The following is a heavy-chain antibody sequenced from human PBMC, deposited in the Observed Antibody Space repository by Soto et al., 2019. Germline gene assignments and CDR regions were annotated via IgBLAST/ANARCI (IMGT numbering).Heavy chain of an antibody. CDR3: AKATSWWYFDL. CDR2: INAGNGNT. J-gene: IGHJ2*01. V-gene: IGHV1-3*05. Sequence: QVQLVQSGAEEKKPGASVKVSCKASGYTFTSYAMHWVRQAPGQRLEWMGWINAGNGNTKYSQKLQGRVTVTRDTPASTVYMELSSLRSEDAAVYYCAKATSWWYFDLWGRGTLVTVSS. CDR1: GYTFTSYA.